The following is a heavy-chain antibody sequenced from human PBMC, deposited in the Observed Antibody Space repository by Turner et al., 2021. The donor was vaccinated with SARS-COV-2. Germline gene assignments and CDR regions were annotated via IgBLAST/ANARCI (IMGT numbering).Heavy chain of an antibody. CDR3: AKQSVPYCSGGSCYGGIFDY. V-gene: IGHV3-30*18. CDR1: GMPFSSYG. CDR2: TSYYGVDK. Sequence: QVQLVESGGGVDQLGRSLRPARADSGMPFSSYGMHRVRQAPGKGLEWVAVTSYYGVDKNYADSVKGLFTIARDNSKHTLYLQVNSLVAEYTAVYYCAKQSVPYCSGGSCYGGIFDYWGQGTLVTVSS. J-gene: IGHJ4*02. D-gene: IGHD2-15*01.